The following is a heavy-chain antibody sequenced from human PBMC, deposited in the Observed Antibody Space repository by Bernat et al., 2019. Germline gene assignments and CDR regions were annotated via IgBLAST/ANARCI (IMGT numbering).Heavy chain of an antibody. J-gene: IGHJ4*02. CDR3: ARGHLLILEARAPFDY. V-gene: IGHV3-33*01. CDR1: GFTFSSYG. Sequence: QVQLVESGGGVVQPGRSLRLSCAASGFTFSSYGMHWVRQAPGKGLGWVAVIWYDGSNKYYADSVKGRFTISRDNSKNTLYLQMNSLRAEDTAVYYCARGHLLILEARAPFDYWGQGTLVTVSS. CDR2: IWYDGSNK. D-gene: IGHD1-1*01.